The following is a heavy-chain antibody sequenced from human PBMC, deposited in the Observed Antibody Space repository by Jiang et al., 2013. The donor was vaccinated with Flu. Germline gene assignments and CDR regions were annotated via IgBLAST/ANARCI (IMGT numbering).Heavy chain of an antibody. J-gene: IGHJ4*02. Sequence: KKPGASVKVSCKASGYTFTGYYMHWVRQAPGQGLEWMGWINPNSGGTNYAQKFQGRVTMTRDTSISTAYMELSRLRSDDTAVYYCARDSYYYGSGSNLDYWGQGTLVTVSS. CDR1: GYTFTGYY. D-gene: IGHD3-10*01. CDR2: INPNSGGT. V-gene: IGHV1-2*02. CDR3: ARDSYYYGSGSNLDY.